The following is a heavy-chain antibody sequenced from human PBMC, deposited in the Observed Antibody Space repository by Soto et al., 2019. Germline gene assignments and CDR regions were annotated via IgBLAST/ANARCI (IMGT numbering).Heavy chain of an antibody. CDR1: GGSISSGGFS. CDR3: AGGIAARPLGY. Sequence: QLQLQESGSGLVKPSQTLSLTCAVSGGSISSGGFSWSWIRQPPGKGLESIGYNYHSGSTYYNPSLKSRVTISVDRSKNQFSLKLSSVTAADTAVYYCAGGIAARPLGYWGQGTLVTVSS. CDR2: NYHSGST. D-gene: IGHD6-6*01. J-gene: IGHJ4*02. V-gene: IGHV4-30-2*01.